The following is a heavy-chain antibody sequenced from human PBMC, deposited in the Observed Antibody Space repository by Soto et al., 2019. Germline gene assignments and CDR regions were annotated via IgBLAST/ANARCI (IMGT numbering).Heavy chain of an antibody. CDR1: GFTFSGYW. CDR2: ISGDGSSA. D-gene: IGHD1-1*01. Sequence: GGSLRLSCAASGFTFSGYWMHWVRQVPGKRLVWVSRISGDGSSAHYADFAKGRFTISRDNAKNTVYLQMNSLRVDDTAVYYCARRDWNGGYCDLWGQGIVVTVSS. V-gene: IGHV3-74*01. CDR3: ARRDWNGGYCDL. J-gene: IGHJ4*02.